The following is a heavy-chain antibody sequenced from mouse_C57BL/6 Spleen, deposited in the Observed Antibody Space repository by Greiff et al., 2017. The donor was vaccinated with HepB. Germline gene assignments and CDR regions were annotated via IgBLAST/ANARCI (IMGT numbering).Heavy chain of an antibody. Sequence: QVQLQQSGPELVKPGASVKISCKASGYAFSSSWMNWVKQRPGKGLEWIGRIYPGDGDTNYNGKFEGKATLTADKSSSTAYMQLSSLTSEDSAVYFCASGWNYFDYWGQGTTLTVSS. J-gene: IGHJ2*01. CDR3: ASGWNYFDY. CDR1: GYAFSSSW. D-gene: IGHD3-2*02. CDR2: IYPGDGDT. V-gene: IGHV1-82*01.